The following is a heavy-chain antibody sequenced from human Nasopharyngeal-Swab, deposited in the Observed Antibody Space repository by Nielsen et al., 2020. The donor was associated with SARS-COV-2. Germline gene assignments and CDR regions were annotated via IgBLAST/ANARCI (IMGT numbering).Heavy chain of an antibody. CDR3: ARDRWYYYDSSGEID. V-gene: IGHV3-23*01. Sequence: GGSLRLSCAASGFTFSSYAMSWVRQAPGKGLEWVSAISGSGGSTYYADSVKGRFTISRDNAKNSLYLQMNSLRDEDTAVYYCARDRWYYYDSSGEIDWGQGTLVTVSS. CDR1: GFTFSSYA. J-gene: IGHJ4*02. D-gene: IGHD3-22*01. CDR2: ISGSGGST.